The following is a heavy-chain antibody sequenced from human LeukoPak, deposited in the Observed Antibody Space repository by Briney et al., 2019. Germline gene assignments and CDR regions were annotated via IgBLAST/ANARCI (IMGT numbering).Heavy chain of an antibody. V-gene: IGHV3-48*04. CDR1: GFTFSSYS. D-gene: IGHD6-13*01. CDR3: AREAGNLDAFDI. J-gene: IGHJ3*02. Sequence: GGSLRLSCAASGFTFSSYSMNWVRQAPGKGLEWVSYISSSSSTIYYADSVKGRFTNSRDNAKNSLYLQMNSLRAEDTAVYYRAREAGNLDAFDIWGQGTMVTVSS. CDR2: ISSSSSTI.